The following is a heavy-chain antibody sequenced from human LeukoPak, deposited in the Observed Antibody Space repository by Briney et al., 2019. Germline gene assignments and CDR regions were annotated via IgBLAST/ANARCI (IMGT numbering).Heavy chain of an antibody. CDR1: GFIFSNYG. Sequence: GGSLRLSCAASGFIFSNYGMHWVRQAPGRGLEFVSRISSNGGTTYYANSLKGRFTISRDNSKNTVYLQMASLRPEDMAVYYCARVPFSSAWYDYWGQGTLATVSS. D-gene: IGHD6-19*01. V-gene: IGHV3-64*01. CDR2: ISSNGGTT. J-gene: IGHJ4*02. CDR3: ARVPFSSAWYDY.